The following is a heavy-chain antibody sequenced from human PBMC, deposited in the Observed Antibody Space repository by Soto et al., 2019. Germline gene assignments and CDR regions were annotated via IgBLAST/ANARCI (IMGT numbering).Heavy chain of an antibody. CDR1: GFTFSSYA. CDR3: ARDKYSISSTVDY. Sequence: QVQLVESGGGVVQPGRSLRLSCAASGFTFSSYAMHWVRQAPGKGLEWVAVISYDGSKKYYADSVKGRFTISRDNSKNTLYLQMNSLRAEDTAVYYCARDKYSISSTVDYWGQVTLVTVSS. CDR2: ISYDGSKK. J-gene: IGHJ4*02. V-gene: IGHV3-30-3*01. D-gene: IGHD6-6*01.